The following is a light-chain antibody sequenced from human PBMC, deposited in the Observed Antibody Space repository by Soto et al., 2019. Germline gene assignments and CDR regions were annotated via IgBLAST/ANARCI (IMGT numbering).Light chain of an antibody. CDR1: QTVGSAY. CDR2: GTS. J-gene: IGKJ1*01. CDR3: QQYGSSRWS. Sequence: EIVLTQSPGTLSLSPGDRASLSCRASQTVGSAYLAWYQHKPGQAPRLLIFGTSSRATGIPDRFSGSGSGTDFTLTISRLAPEDFAVYYCQQYGSSRWSFGQGTKV. V-gene: IGKV3-20*01.